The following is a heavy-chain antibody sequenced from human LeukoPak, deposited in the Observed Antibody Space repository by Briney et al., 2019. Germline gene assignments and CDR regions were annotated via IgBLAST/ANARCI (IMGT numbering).Heavy chain of an antibody. Sequence: PGGSLRLSCTASGFTFGDYAMSWFRQAPGKGLEWVGFIRSKAYGGTTEYAASVKGRFIISRDDSRSIAYLQMNSLKTEDTAVYYCTRAPSLSWFDPWGQGTLVTVSS. J-gene: IGHJ5*02. D-gene: IGHD3-10*01. V-gene: IGHV3-49*03. CDR2: IRSKAYGGTT. CDR3: TRAPSLSWFDP. CDR1: GFTFGDYA.